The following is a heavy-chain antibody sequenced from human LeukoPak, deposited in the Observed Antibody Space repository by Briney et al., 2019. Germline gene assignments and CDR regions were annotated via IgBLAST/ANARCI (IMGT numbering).Heavy chain of an antibody. CDR3: AKDIRVATIDNYYYYYGMDV. CDR2: LNWKSEMI. Sequence: PGGSLRLSCAASGFKFDDYAMSWVRQAPGKGLEWVSALNWKSEMIRYADSVKGRFTVSRDNAKNSLYLQMNSLRAEDTALYYCAKDIRVATIDNYYYYYGMDVWGQGTTVTVSS. J-gene: IGHJ6*02. CDR1: GFKFDDYA. V-gene: IGHV3-20*04. D-gene: IGHD5-12*01.